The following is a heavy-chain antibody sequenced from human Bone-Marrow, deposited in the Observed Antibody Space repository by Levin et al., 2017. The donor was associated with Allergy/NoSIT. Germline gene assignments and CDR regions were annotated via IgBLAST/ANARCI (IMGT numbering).Heavy chain of an antibody. CDR1: GYSVSSGYN. CDR2: IYQSGST. Sequence: SCGVSGYSVSSGYNWGWIRQSPGKGLEWIASIYQSGSTYYNPSLKSRVTISLDTSKNQFSLKLSSVTAADTAVHYCARAGMIIFGGSQFDYWGQGTLVTVSS. CDR3: ARAGMIIFGGSQFDY. J-gene: IGHJ4*02. V-gene: IGHV4-38-2*01. D-gene: IGHD3-16*01.